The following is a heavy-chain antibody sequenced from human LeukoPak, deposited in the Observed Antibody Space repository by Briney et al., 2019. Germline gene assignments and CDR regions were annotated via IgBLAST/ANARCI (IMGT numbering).Heavy chain of an antibody. Sequence: LETLSLTCTVSGGSISSYYWSWIRQPPGKGLKWIGYIYYSGSTNYNPSLKSRVTISVDTSKNQFSLKLSSVTAADTAVYYCAREPWGRDGERENYFDYWGQGTLVTVSS. V-gene: IGHV4-59*01. CDR3: AREPWGRDGERENYFDY. CDR1: GGSISSYY. CDR2: IYYSGST. D-gene: IGHD5-24*01. J-gene: IGHJ4*02.